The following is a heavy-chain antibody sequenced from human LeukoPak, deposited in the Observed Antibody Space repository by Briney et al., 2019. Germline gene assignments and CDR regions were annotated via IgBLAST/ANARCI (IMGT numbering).Heavy chain of an antibody. D-gene: IGHD2-2*01. V-gene: IGHV1-8*01. Sequence: ASVKVSCKASGYTFTSYDIHWVRQATGQGLEWMGWMSPNSGNTGYAQKFQGRVTMTRNTSISTAYMELSSLRSEDTAVYYCARGRGYCSSTSCYYYYGMDVWGQGTTVTVSS. CDR1: GYTFTSYD. CDR2: MSPNSGNT. CDR3: ARGRGYCSSTSCYYYYGMDV. J-gene: IGHJ6*02.